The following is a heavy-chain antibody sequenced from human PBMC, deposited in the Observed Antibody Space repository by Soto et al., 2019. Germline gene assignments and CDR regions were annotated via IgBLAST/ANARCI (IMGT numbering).Heavy chain of an antibody. CDR2: ITGNGFGT. CDR1: GFTFSSYA. V-gene: IGHV3-23*01. Sequence: EVQLLESGGGLVQPGGSLRLSCAASGFTFSSYAMSWVRQAPGRGLEWVSGITGNGFGTYYADSVQGRFAISRDYSKNTLFLHMNSLMAECTAVYFCAKVWGVTRSGSIKSVVDSLVQGTMVTVSS. CDR3: AKVWGVTRSGSIKSVVDS. D-gene: IGHD3-16*01. J-gene: IGHJ4*02.